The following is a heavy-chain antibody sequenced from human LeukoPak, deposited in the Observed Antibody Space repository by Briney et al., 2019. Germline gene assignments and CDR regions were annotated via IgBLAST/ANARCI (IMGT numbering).Heavy chain of an antibody. CDR2: INHSGST. CDR1: GGSFSGYY. Sequence: SETLSLTCAVYGGSFSGYYWSWIRQPPGKGLEWIGEINHSGSTNYNPSLKSRVTISVDTSKNQFSLKLSSVTAADTAVYYCARAKTTGYYYYYYGMDVWGQGTTVTVSS. J-gene: IGHJ6*02. CDR3: ARAKTTGYYYYYYGMDV. D-gene: IGHD4-17*01. V-gene: IGHV4-34*01.